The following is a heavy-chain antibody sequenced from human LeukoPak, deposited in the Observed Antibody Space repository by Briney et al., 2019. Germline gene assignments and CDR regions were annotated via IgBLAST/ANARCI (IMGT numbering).Heavy chain of an antibody. D-gene: IGHD2-15*01. CDR3: ARAYCSGGSCYRWDAFDI. Sequence: SVKVSCKASGSTFSSYAISWVRQAPGQGLEWMGGIIPIFGTANYAQKFQGRVTITADESTSTAYMELSSLRSEDTAVYYCARAYCSGGSCYRWDAFDIWGQGTMVTVSS. V-gene: IGHV1-69*13. CDR2: IIPIFGTA. CDR1: GSTFSSYA. J-gene: IGHJ3*02.